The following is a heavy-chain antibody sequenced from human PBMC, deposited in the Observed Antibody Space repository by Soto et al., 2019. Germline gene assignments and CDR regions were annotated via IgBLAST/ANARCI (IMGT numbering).Heavy chain of an antibody. CDR3: ARHEGWTGPDQ. CDR2: IFHDGNT. Sequence: QVHLQESGPGLVKPSETLSLTCAVSGASIFSGGWLSWVRQPPGKGLEWIAEIFHDGNTNYSPSLKRRVTISVDKSQKQFSLNVYSVTAADTAVYYCARHEGWTGPDQWGQGTLVTVSS. D-gene: IGHD2-8*02. V-gene: IGHV4-4*02. J-gene: IGHJ5*02. CDR1: GASIFSGGW.